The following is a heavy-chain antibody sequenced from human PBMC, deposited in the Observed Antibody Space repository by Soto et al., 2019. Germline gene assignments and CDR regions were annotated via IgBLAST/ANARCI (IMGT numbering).Heavy chain of an antibody. Sequence: ASETLSLTCTVSGGSISSGGYYWSWIRQHPGKGLEWIGYIYYSGSTNYNPSLKSRVTMSADTSKNQFSLKLSSVTAADTAVYYCARYYCTTTSCYNFDYWGQGTLVTVSS. CDR3: ARYYCTTTSCYNFDY. CDR1: GGSISSGGYY. J-gene: IGHJ4*02. CDR2: IYYSGST. D-gene: IGHD2-2*01. V-gene: IGHV4-61*08.